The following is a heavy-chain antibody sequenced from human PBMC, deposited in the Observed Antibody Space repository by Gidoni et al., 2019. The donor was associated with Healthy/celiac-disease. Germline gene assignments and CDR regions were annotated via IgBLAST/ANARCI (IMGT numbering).Heavy chain of an antibody. Sequence: QVQLVQSGAEVKKPGSSVKVSCKASGGTFSSYAISWVRQAPGQGLEWMGGIIPIFGTANYAQKFQGRVTITADESTSTAYMELSSLRSEDTAVYYCARDDIYSYGYLFVGNTVAFDIWGQGTMVTVSS. V-gene: IGHV1-69*01. J-gene: IGHJ3*02. CDR3: ARDDIYSYGYLFVGNTVAFDI. D-gene: IGHD5-18*01. CDR1: GGTFSSYA. CDR2: IIPIFGTA.